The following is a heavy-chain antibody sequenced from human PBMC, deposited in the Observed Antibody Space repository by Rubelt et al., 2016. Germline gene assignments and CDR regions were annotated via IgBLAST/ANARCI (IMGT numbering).Heavy chain of an antibody. CDR3: ARGDEIGGNWFDP. D-gene: IGHD3-10*01. Sequence: QLQLQESGPGLVKPSETLSLTCTVSGGSISSSSYYWGWIRQPPGKGLEWIGYIYYSGGTYYNPALKSRVTIAVDTSKNQFSLKRSSGTAADTAVYYCARGDEIGGNWFDPWGQGTLVTVSS. CDR1: GGSISSSSYY. CDR2: IYYSGGT. V-gene: IGHV4-39*07. J-gene: IGHJ5*02.